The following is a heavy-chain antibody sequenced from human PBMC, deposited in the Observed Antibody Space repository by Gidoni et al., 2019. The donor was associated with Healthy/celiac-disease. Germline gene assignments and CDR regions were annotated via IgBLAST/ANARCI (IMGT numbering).Heavy chain of an antibody. Sequence: QLQLQESGPGLVKPSETLSLTCTVSGGSISSSNYFWGWIRQPPGKGLEWIGNIYYSWSTYYNPSLKSRVTISVDTSKNQFSLNLSSVTAADTAVYYCARVAPQYDLLTGYYAPDAFDIWGQGTMVTVSS. J-gene: IGHJ3*02. CDR1: GGSISSSNYF. CDR2: IYYSWST. CDR3: ARVAPQYDLLTGYYAPDAFDI. D-gene: IGHD3-9*01. V-gene: IGHV4-39*07.